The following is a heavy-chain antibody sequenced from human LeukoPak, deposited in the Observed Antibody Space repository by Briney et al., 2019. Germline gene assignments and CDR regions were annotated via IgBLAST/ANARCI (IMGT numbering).Heavy chain of an antibody. CDR1: GYTFTSYG. Sequence: ASVKVSCKASGYTFTSYGISWVRQAPGQGLEWMGRIIPILDIANYAQKFQGRVTITADKSTSTAYMELSSLRSEDTAVYYCATEGALVVPAAIGYYYYGMDVWGQGTTVTVSS. CDR3: ATEGALVVPAAIGYYYYGMDV. V-gene: IGHV1-69*04. D-gene: IGHD2-2*02. J-gene: IGHJ6*02. CDR2: IIPILDIA.